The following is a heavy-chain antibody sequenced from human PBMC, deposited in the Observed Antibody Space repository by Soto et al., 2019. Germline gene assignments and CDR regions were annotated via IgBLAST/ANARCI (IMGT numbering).Heavy chain of an antibody. Sequence: QVQLVQSGAEVKKPGASVKVSCKASGYTFTSYAISWVRQAPGQGLEWMGWINAYNGNTNYAQKLQGRVTIPTDTATSTAHRELMSLSSDDTAVYYCARHSPPLDYWGQGTLVTVSS. J-gene: IGHJ4*02. CDR2: INAYNGNT. V-gene: IGHV1-18*01. CDR3: ARHSPPLDY. CDR1: GYTFTSYA.